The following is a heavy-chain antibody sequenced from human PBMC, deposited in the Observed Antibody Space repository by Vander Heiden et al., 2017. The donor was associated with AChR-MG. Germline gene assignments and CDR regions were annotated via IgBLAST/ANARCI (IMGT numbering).Heavy chain of an antibody. CDR1: GFSVSTAR. D-gene: IGHD1-1*01. CDR3: TTGAMRGIQAGY. V-gene: IGHV3-15*01. J-gene: IGHJ4*02. Sequence: EVQLVESGGGLEMPGGPLRLSCAAPGFSVSTARMSWVRQAPGKGLEWVGRIYTKTDGGTTDYGAPVKGRFTISRDDSKDTLYLEMNSLKTEDTAVYYCTTGAMRGIQAGYWGQGTLVTVAS. CDR2: IYTKTDGGTT.